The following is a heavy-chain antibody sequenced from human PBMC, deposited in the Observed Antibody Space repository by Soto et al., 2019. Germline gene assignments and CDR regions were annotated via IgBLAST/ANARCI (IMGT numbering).Heavy chain of an antibody. CDR1: GGSISSHY. D-gene: IGHD3-22*01. CDR3: ARGVNYYDSSGSSWFDP. CDR2: IYYSGST. J-gene: IGHJ5*02. Sequence: SETLSLTCTVSGGSISSHYWSWIRQPPGKGLEWIGYIYYSGSTNYIPSLKSRVTISVDTSKNQFSLKLNSVTAADTAVYYCARGVNYYDSSGSSWFDPWGQGALVTVSS. V-gene: IGHV4-59*08.